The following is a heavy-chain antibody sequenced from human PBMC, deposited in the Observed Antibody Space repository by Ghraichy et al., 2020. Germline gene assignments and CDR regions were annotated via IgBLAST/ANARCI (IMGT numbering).Heavy chain of an antibody. CDR1: GGSISRSLYY. Sequence: SETLSLTCTVSGGSISRSLYYWGWIRQPPGQGLEWIGSFYYSGSTYQNPSLQSRVTISVDTSKNQFSLKLSSVTAADTAVYYCAIRNGQHLFLWGQGTLDIVST. V-gene: IGHV4-39*01. CDR2: FYYSGST. D-gene: IGHD6-13*01. CDR3: AIRNGQHLFL. J-gene: IGHJ4*02.